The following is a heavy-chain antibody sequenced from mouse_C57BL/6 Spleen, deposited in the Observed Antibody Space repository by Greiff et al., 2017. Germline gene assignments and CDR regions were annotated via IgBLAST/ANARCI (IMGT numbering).Heavy chain of an antibody. CDR1: GYTFSSYA. CDR3: TKELVSYAMDE. CDR2: ISSGGGYN. V-gene: IGHV5-9-1*02. J-gene: IGHJ4*01. Sequence: EVQLQESGEGLVKPGGSLKLSCAASGYTFSSYAMSWVRQTPEKRLEWVAYISSGGGYNYYADNVKGRFTISSDNARDTLSKQVYSLNSEDTTMYYCTKELVSYAMDEWGQGTSGTVSS. D-gene: IGHD4-1*01.